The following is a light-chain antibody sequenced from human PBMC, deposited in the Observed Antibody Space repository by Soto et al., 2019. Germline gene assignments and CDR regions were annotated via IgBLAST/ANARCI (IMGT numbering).Light chain of an antibody. Sequence: EIVLTQSPATLSLSPGERATLSCRASQSVGSDLAWNQQKPGQAPRLLIYDVSNRATGVPARFSGSGSGPDFTLTISSLEPEDFAVYFCQQRSAWPLTFGGGTKVEI. V-gene: IGKV3-11*01. CDR3: QQRSAWPLT. CDR2: DVS. CDR1: QSVGSD. J-gene: IGKJ4*01.